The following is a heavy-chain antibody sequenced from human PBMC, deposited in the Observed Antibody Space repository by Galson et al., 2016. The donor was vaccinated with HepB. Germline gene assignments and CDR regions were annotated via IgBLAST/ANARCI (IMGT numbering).Heavy chain of an antibody. D-gene: IGHD1-26*01. Sequence: SLRLSCAASGFTFSSFWMSWVRQAPGKGLEWVANIHQDGGQRYYGDSVKGRFTVSRDNAMNSPYLHMNSLRVDDTALYYCARRMLVGAGFDYWGQGALVTVSS. J-gene: IGHJ4*02. CDR1: GFTFSSFW. CDR2: IHQDGGQR. CDR3: ARRMLVGAGFDY. V-gene: IGHV3-7*04.